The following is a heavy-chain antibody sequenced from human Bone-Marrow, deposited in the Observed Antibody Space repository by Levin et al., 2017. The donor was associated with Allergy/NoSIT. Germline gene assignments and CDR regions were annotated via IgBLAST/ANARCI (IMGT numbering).Heavy chain of an antibody. CDR2: FDPEEGKT. D-gene: IGHD3-16*01. CDR3: ARGVMVRLGGVIASFALDV. Sequence: GGSLRLSCRVYGYKFTEVSMHWVRQAPGKGLEWMGGFDPEEGKTIYSQKFQGRVIMTEDTSSDTASMELSRLRSDDTAVYYCARGVMVRLGGVIASFALDVWGQGTTVTVSS. CDR1: GYKFTEVS. J-gene: IGHJ6*02. V-gene: IGHV1-24*01.